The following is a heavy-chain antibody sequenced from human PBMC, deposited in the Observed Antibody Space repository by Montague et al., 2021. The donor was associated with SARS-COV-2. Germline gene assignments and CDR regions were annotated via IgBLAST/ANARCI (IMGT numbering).Heavy chain of an antibody. D-gene: IGHD3-10*01. CDR3: ARVGVGTMVRGVIPAYYYYGMDV. CDR2: IYTSGST. V-gene: IGHV4-61*02. J-gene: IGHJ6*02. Sequence: TLSLTSTVSGGSISSGSYYWSWIRQPAGKGLEWIGRIYTSGSTNYNPSLKSRVTISVDTSKNQFSLKLSSVTAADTAVYYCARVGVGTMVRGVIPAYYYYGMDVWGRGTTVTVSS. CDR1: GGSISSGSYY.